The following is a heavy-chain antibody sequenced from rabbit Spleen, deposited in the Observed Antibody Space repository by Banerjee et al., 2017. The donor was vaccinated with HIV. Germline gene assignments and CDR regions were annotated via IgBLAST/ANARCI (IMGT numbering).Heavy chain of an antibody. Sequence: QSLEESGGDLVKPGASLTLTCTASGFSFSSSDYMCWVRQAPGKGLEWIACIAAGSSGTTYYASWAKGRFTISKTSSTTVTLQMTSLTVADTATYFCARDTGTSFSTYGMDLWGQGTRVTVS. J-gene: IGHJ6*01. CDR1: GFSFSSSDY. CDR2: IAAGSSGTT. CDR3: ARDTGTSFSTYGMDL. D-gene: IGHD8-1*01. V-gene: IGHV1S40*01.